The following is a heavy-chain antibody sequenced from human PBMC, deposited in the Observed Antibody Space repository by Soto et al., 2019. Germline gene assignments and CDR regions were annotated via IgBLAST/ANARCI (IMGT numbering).Heavy chain of an antibody. CDR2: VSPYYGNT. Sequence: GPEVTKPGASVKVSCKTSGYNFTDFSITWVRQAPGQGLEWMGWVSPYYGNTKYTEKIQDRVTMTADTSTNTVYLELRTLTSDDTAIYYCARKVLLCDFWGQGTLVTVSS. D-gene: IGHD3-10*01. V-gene: IGHV1-18*01. CDR3: ARKVLLCDF. J-gene: IGHJ4*02. CDR1: GYNFTDFS.